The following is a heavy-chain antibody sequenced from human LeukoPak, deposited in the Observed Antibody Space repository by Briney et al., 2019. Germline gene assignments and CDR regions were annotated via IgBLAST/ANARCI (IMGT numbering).Heavy chain of an antibody. V-gene: IGHV3-21*01. J-gene: IGHJ4*02. CDR3: ARSAAGTCY. CDR1: GFSFSSYS. Sequence: GGSLKLSCAASGFSFSSYSLNWLRQAPGQGLEWVSSIRTRSSYTYYTDTVKGRFTLSRDNANNTLYLQMNSLTAEDTAVYYCARSAAGTCYWGQGTLVTVSS. CDR2: IRTRSSYT. D-gene: IGHD1-1*01.